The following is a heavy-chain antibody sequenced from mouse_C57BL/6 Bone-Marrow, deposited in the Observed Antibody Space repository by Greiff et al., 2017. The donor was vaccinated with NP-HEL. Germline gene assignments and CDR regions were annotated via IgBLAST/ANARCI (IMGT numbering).Heavy chain of an antibody. D-gene: IGHD1-1*01. Sequence: EVKLVESGGGLVKPGGSLKLSCAASGFTFSSYAMSWVRQTPEKRLEWVATISDGGSYTYYPDNVQGRFTISRDNAKNNLYLQMSHLKSEDTAMYYCARVDYGSSWSDWYFDVWGTGTTVTVSS. CDR1: GFTFSSYA. V-gene: IGHV5-4*03. CDR3: ARVDYGSSWSDWYFDV. CDR2: ISDGGSYT. J-gene: IGHJ1*03.